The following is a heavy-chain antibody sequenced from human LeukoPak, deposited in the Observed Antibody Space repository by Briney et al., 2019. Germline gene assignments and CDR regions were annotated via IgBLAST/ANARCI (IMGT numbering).Heavy chain of an antibody. D-gene: IGHD2-2*01. Sequence: SSETLSLTCTVSGGSISSGGYYWSWIRQHPGKGLEWIGYIYYSGSTYYNPSLKSRVTISVDTSKNQFSLKLSSVTAADTAVYYCARGGGYCSSTSCPRVNWFDPWGQGTLVTVSS. J-gene: IGHJ5*02. CDR3: ARGGGYCSSTSCPRVNWFDP. CDR2: IYYSGST. CDR1: GGSISSGGYY. V-gene: IGHV4-31*03.